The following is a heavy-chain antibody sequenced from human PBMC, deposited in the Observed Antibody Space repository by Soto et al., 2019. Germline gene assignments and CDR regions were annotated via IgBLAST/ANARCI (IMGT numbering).Heavy chain of an antibody. CDR3: AGFIVVVPAATYYYYGMDV. CDR1: GYTLTELS. V-gene: IGHV1-24*01. J-gene: IGHJ6*02. Sequence: QVQLVQSGAEVKKPGASVKVSCKVSGYTLTELSMHWVRQAPGKGLEWMGGFDPEDGETIYAQKFQGRVTMTEDTSTDTAYMELSSLRSEDTAVYYCAGFIVVVPAATYYYYGMDVWGQGTTVTVSS. D-gene: IGHD2-2*01. CDR2: FDPEDGET.